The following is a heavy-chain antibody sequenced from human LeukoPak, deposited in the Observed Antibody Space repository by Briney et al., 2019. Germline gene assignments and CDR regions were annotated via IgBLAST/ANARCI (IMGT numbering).Heavy chain of an antibody. CDR2: ISYDGSDK. CDR3: AKDYWLVGELYSTRGIFDS. D-gene: IGHD3-10*01. V-gene: IGHV3-30*18. CDR1: GFTFSSCG. Sequence: PGGSLRLSCAASGFTFSSCGMHWVRQAPGKGLEWVALISYDGSDKFYSDSVEGRYTISRDNSRNTLYLQIDSLRAGDTAVYYCAKDYWLVGELYSTRGIFDSWGQGTLVTVSS. J-gene: IGHJ4*02.